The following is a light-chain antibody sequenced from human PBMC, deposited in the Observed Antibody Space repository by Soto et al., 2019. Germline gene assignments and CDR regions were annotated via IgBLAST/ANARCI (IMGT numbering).Light chain of an antibody. J-gene: IGKJ5*01. CDR1: QSVSSSY. CDR2: GAS. CDR3: QQYDDWPLT. Sequence: EIVLTPSPGTPSLSPGERAPLSCRASQSVSSSYLAWYQQKPGQAPRLLIYGASSRATGIPDRFSGSGSGTEFTLTISSLQSEDFAVYYCQQYDDWPLTFGQGTRLEIK. V-gene: IGKV3-20*01.